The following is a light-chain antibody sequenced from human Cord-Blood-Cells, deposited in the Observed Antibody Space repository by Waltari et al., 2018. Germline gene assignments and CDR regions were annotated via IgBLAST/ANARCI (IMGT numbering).Light chain of an antibody. V-gene: IGLV2-23*01. J-gene: IGLJ3*02. CDR2: EGS. CDR3: CSYAGSSTWV. CDR1: SSDVGTYHL. Sequence: QSALTQPASVSGSPGQPITISCTGTSSDVGTYHLVSWYQQHSGKAPKLMIDEGSKRPSGVSNRFSGSKSGNTAALTISGLQAEDEADYYCCSYAGSSTWVFGGGTKLTVL.